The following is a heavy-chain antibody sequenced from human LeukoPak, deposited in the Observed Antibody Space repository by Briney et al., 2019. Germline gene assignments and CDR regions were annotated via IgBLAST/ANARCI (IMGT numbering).Heavy chain of an antibody. CDR2: ISWNSGSI. CDR3: AKDVRLRGYYYYGMDV. J-gene: IGHJ6*02. D-gene: IGHD5-12*01. V-gene: IGHV3-9*01. CDR1: GFTFGDYA. Sequence: GGSLRLSCAASGFTFGDYAMHWVRQAPGKGLEWVSGISWNSGSIGYADSVEGRFTISRDNAKNSLYLQMNSLRAEDTALYYCAKDVRLRGYYYYGMDVWGQGTTVTVSS.